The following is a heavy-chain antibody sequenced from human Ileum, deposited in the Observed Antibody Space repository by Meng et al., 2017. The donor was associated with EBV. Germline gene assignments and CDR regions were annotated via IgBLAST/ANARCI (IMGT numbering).Heavy chain of an antibody. CDR2: IWYDGSDE. CDR3: ARQVPHDL. D-gene: IGHD4/OR15-4a*01. J-gene: IGHJ5*02. CDR1: GFTFSSHG. V-gene: IGHV3-33*01. Sequence: QVELVESGGGGVQPGRSLRLSCTGSGFTFSSHGMHWVRQAPGRGLEWVGLIWYDGSDEFYSDSVKGRFTISRDNSKNTVYLQMESLRVEDTAVYYCARQVPHDLWGQGTLVTVSS.